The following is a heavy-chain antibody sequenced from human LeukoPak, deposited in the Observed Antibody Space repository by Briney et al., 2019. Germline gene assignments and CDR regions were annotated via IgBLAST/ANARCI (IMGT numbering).Heavy chain of an antibody. V-gene: IGHV4-59*01. CDR2: IYYSGST. Sequence: SETLSLTCTVSGGSISSYYWSWIRRPPGKGLEWIGYIYYSGSTNYNPSPKSRVTISVDTSKNQFSLKLSSVTAADTAVYYCARDGRYYGMDVWGQGTTVTVSS. CDR1: GGSISSYY. CDR3: ARDGRYYGMDV. J-gene: IGHJ6*02.